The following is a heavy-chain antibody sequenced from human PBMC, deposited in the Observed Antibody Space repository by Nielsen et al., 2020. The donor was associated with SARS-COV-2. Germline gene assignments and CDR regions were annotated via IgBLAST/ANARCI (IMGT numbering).Heavy chain of an antibody. CDR2: ISYDGSNK. CDR1: GFTFSSYA. J-gene: IGHJ6*02. Sequence: GESLKISCAASGFTFSSYAMHWVRQAPGKGLEWVAVISYDGSNKYYADSVKGRFTISRDNSKNTLYLQMNSLRAEDTAVYYCARDDSSGYPPYGMDVWGQGTTVTVSS. D-gene: IGHD3-22*01. CDR3: ARDDSSGYPPYGMDV. V-gene: IGHV3-30*04.